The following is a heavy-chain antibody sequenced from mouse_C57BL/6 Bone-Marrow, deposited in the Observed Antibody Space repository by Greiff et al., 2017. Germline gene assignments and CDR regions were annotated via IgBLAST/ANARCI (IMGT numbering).Heavy chain of an antibody. D-gene: IGHD1-1*01. J-gene: IGHJ3*01. CDR2: IDPSDSYT. Sequence: QVQLQQPGAELVMPGASVKLSCKASGYTFTSYWMHWVKQRPGQGLEWIGEIDPSDSYTNYNQKFKGKSTLTVDKSSSTAYMQLSSLTYEDSAVYYCAREDYYYGSSSWFAYWGQGTLVTVSA. CDR3: AREDYYYGSSSWFAY. CDR1: GYTFTSYW. V-gene: IGHV1-69*01.